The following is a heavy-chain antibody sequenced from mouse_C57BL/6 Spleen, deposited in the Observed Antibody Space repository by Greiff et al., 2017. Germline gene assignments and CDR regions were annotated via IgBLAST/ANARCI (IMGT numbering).Heavy chain of an antibody. CDR1: GFTFTDYY. D-gene: IGHD2-4*01. Sequence: EVQLVESGGGLVQPGGSLSLSCAASGFTFTDYYMSWVRQPPGKGLEWFGFIRNKANGYTTEYSASVKGRFTISRDTSQSILYLQMNAMRADDSATYYCARVNYDDVVYYAMDYWGQGTSVTVSS. J-gene: IGHJ4*01. CDR2: IRNKANGYTT. V-gene: IGHV7-3*01. CDR3: ARVNYDDVVYYAMDY.